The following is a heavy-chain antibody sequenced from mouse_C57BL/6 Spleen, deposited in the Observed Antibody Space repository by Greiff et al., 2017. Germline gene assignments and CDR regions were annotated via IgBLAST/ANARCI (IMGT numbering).Heavy chain of an antibody. J-gene: IGHJ1*03. Sequence: VQLQQSGAELVKPGASVKLSCTASGFNIKDYYMHWVKQRTAQGLEWIGRIDPEDGETKSAPKFQGKATIPADTASNTAYLQLSGLTSEYTAVYYCARGDYYGSRYWYFDVWGTGTTVTVSS. CDR1: GFNIKDYY. D-gene: IGHD1-1*01. V-gene: IGHV14-2*01. CDR2: IDPEDGET. CDR3: ARGDYYGSRYWYFDV.